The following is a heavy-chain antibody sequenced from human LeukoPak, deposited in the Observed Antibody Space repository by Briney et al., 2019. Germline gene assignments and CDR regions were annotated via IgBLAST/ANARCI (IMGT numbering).Heavy chain of an antibody. CDR2: IIPILGIA. D-gene: IGHD2-21*02. CDR3: ARDLEAARGGDCCHS. CDR1: GGTFSSYA. Sequence: GASVKVSCKASGGTFSSYAISWVRQAPGQGLEWMGRIIPILGIANYAQKFQGRVTITADKSTSTAYMELRSLRSDDTAVYYCARDLEAARGGDCCHSWGQGTLVTVSS. J-gene: IGHJ4*02. V-gene: IGHV1-69*04.